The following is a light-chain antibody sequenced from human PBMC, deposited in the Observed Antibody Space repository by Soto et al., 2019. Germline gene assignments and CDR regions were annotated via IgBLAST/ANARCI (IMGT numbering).Light chain of an antibody. Sequence: QLVLTQSPSASASLGASVKLTCTLSGGHNTYAIAWHQQRPEKGPRYLMKLNSDGSHTKGDGIPDRFSGSSSGAERYLTISSLQSEDEADYYCQTWGTGIRVFGGGTKLTVL. CDR1: GGHNTYA. CDR2: LNSDGSH. J-gene: IGLJ3*02. V-gene: IGLV4-69*01. CDR3: QTWGTGIRV.